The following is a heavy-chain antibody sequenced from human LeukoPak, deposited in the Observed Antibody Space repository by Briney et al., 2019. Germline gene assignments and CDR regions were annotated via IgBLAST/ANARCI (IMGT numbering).Heavy chain of an antibody. D-gene: IGHD5-18*01. Sequence: ASVKVSCKASGYTXISYGISWVRQAPGQGLEWMGWIKPNSRGTDSAQKFQGRFSMTRDASISTAYMGLSRLRSDDTAVYYCARRAREYSHDAFDIWGQGTMVTVSS. V-gene: IGHV1-2*02. CDR3: ARRAREYSHDAFDI. CDR1: GYTXISYG. CDR2: IKPNSRGT. J-gene: IGHJ3*02.